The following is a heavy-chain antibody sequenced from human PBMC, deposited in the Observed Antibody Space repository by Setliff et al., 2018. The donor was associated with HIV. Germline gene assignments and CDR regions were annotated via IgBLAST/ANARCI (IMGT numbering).Heavy chain of an antibody. V-gene: IGHV4-39*01. J-gene: IGHJ6*03. CDR3: ARHGAFYYYYYMDV. CDR1: GVSVSINSYF. Sequence: PSETLSLTCSVSGVSVSINSYFWSWIRQPPGGGLEFIGYIYSSGATSYNPSLKSRVTISVDTSKNQFSLNLSSVTAADTAVYYCARHGAFYYYYYMDVWGKGTTVTVSS. CDR2: IYSSGAT.